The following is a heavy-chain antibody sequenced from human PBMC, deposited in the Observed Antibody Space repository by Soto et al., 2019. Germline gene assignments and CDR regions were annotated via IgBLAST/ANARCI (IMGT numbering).Heavy chain of an antibody. V-gene: IGHV4-61*08. CDR2: IYYRGGT. CDR1: GGSVSSGDYY. Sequence: SETLSLTCTISGGSVSSGDYYWSWIRQSPGKGLEWIGNIYYRGGTSYNPSLKTRPTISADTSKKQVALRLSSVTAADTAVYHCARSLRAYYDSGGYHQADYFDYWGQGTLVTVSS. J-gene: IGHJ4*02. CDR3: ARSLRAYYDSGGYHQADYFDY. D-gene: IGHD3-22*01.